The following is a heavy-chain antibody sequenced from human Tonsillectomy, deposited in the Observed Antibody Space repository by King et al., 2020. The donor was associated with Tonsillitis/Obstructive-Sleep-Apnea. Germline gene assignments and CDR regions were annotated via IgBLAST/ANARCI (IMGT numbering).Heavy chain of an antibody. V-gene: IGHV3-21*01. CDR3: ARDPPFVVPAADDAFDI. Sequence: QLVQSGGGLVKPGGSLRLSCAASGFTFSSYSMNWVRQAPGKGLEWVSSISSSSSYIYYADSVKGRFTISRDNAKNSLYLQMNSLRAEDPAVYYCARDPPFVVPAADDAFDIWGQGTMVTVSS. CDR2: ISSSSSYI. D-gene: IGHD2-2*01. CDR1: GFTFSSYS. J-gene: IGHJ3*02.